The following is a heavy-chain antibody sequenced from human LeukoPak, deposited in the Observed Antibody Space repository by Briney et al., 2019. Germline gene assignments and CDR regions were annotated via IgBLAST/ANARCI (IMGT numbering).Heavy chain of an antibody. CDR1: GGSISSYY. V-gene: IGHV4-59*01. D-gene: IGHD2-15*01. J-gene: IGHJ4*02. CDR3: ARQELSYCSGGSCYAYDY. Sequence: SETLSLTCTVSGGSISSYYWSWIRQPPGKGLEWIGYIYYSGSTNYNPSLKSRVTISVDTSKNQFSLKLSSVTAADTAVYYCARQELSYCSGGSCYAYDYWGQGTLVTASS. CDR2: IYYSGST.